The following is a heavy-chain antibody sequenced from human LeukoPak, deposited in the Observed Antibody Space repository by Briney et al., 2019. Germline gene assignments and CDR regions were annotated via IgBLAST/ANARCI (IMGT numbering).Heavy chain of an antibody. CDR2: IYPGDSDT. V-gene: IGHV5-51*01. CDR1: GYSFTNYW. D-gene: IGHD2-15*01. CDR3: ATSLSGDSCYGGACFDY. Sequence: GESLKISCKGSGYSFTNYWIGWVRQMPGKGLEWMGIIYPGDSDTRYSPSFQGQVTISADKSISSAYLQWSSLKASDTAIYYCATSLSGDSCYGGACFDYWGQGTLVTVSS. J-gene: IGHJ4*02.